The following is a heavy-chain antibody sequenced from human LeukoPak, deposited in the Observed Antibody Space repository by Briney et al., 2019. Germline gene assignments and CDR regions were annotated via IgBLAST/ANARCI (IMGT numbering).Heavy chain of an antibody. CDR1: GFTLSTYW. Sequence: QPGGSLRLSCAASGFTLSTYWMSWVRQAPGKGLEWVANIKGDESARHQADSVRGRFTISRDNAQNSVYLQMRSLRGEDTAVYYCARDVGGSLDYWGQGTLVTVSS. V-gene: IGHV3-7*01. D-gene: IGHD1-26*01. CDR2: IKGDESAR. CDR3: ARDVGGSLDY. J-gene: IGHJ4*02.